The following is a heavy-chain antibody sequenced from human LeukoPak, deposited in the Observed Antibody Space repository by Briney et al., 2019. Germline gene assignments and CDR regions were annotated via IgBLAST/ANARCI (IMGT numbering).Heavy chain of an antibody. Sequence: SETLSLTCAVYGGSFSGYYWSWIRQPPGKGLEWIGEINHSGSTNYNPSLKSRVTISVDTSKNQFSLKLSSVTAADTAVYYCARLRRGYSGYDQGNWFDPWGQGTLVTVSS. V-gene: IGHV4-34*01. CDR1: GGSFSGYY. D-gene: IGHD5-12*01. J-gene: IGHJ5*02. CDR2: INHSGST. CDR3: ARLRRGYSGYDQGNWFDP.